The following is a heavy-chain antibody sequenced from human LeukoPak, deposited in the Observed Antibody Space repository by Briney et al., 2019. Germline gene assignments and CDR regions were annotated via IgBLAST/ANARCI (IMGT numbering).Heavy chain of an antibody. CDR3: ARSNHNYGSGSGDAYDI. D-gene: IGHD3-10*01. CDR2: IIPKSGAT. Sequence: ASVKVSCKASGYTFTDYYMHWVRQAPGQGLEWMGWIIPKSGATNYEQNFQGRVTMTRDTSISTAYMDLSRLRSEDTAVYYCARSNHNYGSGSGDAYDIWGQGTVVTVSS. V-gene: IGHV1-2*02. CDR1: GYTFTDYY. J-gene: IGHJ3*02.